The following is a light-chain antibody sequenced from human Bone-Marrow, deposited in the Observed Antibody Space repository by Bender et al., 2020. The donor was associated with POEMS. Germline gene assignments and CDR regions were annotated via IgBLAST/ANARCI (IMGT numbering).Light chain of an antibody. CDR2: NNS. V-gene: IGLV1-44*01. J-gene: IGLJ3*02. Sequence: QSVLTQPPSASGTPGQRVTISCSGSSSNFGSNPVNWYQQLPGAAPKLLIFNNSQRPSGVPDRFSGSKSGTSASLAISGLLSDDEADFYCAAWEDSLNGWVFGGGTKLTVL. CDR3: AAWEDSLNGWV. CDR1: SSNFGSNP.